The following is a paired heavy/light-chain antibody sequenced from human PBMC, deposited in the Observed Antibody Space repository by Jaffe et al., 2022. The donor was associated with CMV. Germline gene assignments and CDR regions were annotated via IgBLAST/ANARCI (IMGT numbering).Light chain of an antibody. V-gene: IGLV3-19*01. J-gene: IGLJ3*02. CDR3: NSRDSSGNPNWV. CDR1: SLRSYY. CDR2: GKN. Sequence: SSELTQDPAVSVALGQTVRITCQGDSLRSYYASWYQQKPGQAPVLVIYGKNNRPSGIPDRFSGSSSGNTASLTITGAQAEDEADYYCNSRDSSGNPNWVFGGGTKLTVL.
Heavy chain of an antibody. V-gene: IGHV4-39*01. CDR1: GGSISSSSYY. CDR2: IYYSGST. J-gene: IGHJ6*03. D-gene: IGHD2-15*01. Sequence: QLQLQESGPGLVKPSETLSLTCTVSGGSISSSSYYWGWIRQPPGKGLEWIGSIYYSGSTYYNPSLKSRVTISVDTSKNQFSLKLSSVTAADTAVYYCARHPTYCSGGSCYSDLGDYYYMDVWGKGTTVTVSS. CDR3: ARHPTYCSGGSCYSDLGDYYYMDV.